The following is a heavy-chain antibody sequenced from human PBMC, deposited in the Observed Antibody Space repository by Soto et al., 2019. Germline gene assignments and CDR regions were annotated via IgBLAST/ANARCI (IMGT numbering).Heavy chain of an antibody. CDR3: SRSLGS. CDR2: INPDGSEK. V-gene: IGHV3-7*01. CDR1: GFTFSSFW. Sequence: PGGSLRLSCAASGFTFSSFWMDWVRQAPGKGPEWVANINPDGSEKRYVDSVKGRFTISRDNAKNSLYLYMSSLTAEDSALYYCSRSLGSWGQGTRVTVSS. J-gene: IGHJ4*02.